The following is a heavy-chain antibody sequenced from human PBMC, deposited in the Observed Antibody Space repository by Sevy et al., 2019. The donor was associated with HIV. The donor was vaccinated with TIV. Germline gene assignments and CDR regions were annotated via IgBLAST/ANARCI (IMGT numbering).Heavy chain of an antibody. V-gene: IGHV3-30*18. D-gene: IGHD2-21*01. CDR3: AKIPIPGDAFDI. CDR2: ISYDGSNK. CDR1: GFTFSSYG. Sequence: GGSLRLSCAASGFTFSSYGMHWDRQAPGKGLEWVAVISYDGSNKYYAHSVKGRFTISRDNSKNTLYLQMNSLRAEDTAVYYCAKIPIPGDAFDIWGQGTMVTVSS. J-gene: IGHJ3*02.